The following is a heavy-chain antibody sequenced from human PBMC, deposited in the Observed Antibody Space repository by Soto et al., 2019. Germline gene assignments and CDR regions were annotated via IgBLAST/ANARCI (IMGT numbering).Heavy chain of an antibody. CDR3: ASKKQWLAFDL. D-gene: IGHD6-19*01. CDR1: GFAFSNYA. J-gene: IGHJ2*01. V-gene: IGHV3-23*01. CDR2: ISHTAGTT. Sequence: EVQLLESGGGLVQPGGSLRLSCAASGFAFSNYAVSWVRQAPGKGLEWVSAISHTAGTTYYADSVKGRFTISRDNSKNTLYLQMNNLRPDDTAVYYCASKKQWLAFDLWGRGTRVTVSS.